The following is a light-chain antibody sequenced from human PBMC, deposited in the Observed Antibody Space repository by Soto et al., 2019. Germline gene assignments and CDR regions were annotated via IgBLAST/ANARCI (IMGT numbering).Light chain of an antibody. Sequence: QYALTQPPSASGSLGQSVTISCTGTSSDVGGYNYVSWHQQHPGKAPKVMIYEVTKRPTGVPDRFSGSKSGNTASLTVSGLHAEDEADYYCSSFAGGGNHVLLGGGTKVTVL. CDR3: SSFAGGGNHVL. CDR1: SSDVGGYNY. CDR2: EVT. V-gene: IGLV2-8*01. J-gene: IGLJ2*01.